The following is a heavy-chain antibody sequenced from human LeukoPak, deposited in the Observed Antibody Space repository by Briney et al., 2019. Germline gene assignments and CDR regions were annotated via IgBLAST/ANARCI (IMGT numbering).Heavy chain of an antibody. CDR3: AKSNSGYYPDY. V-gene: IGHV3-30*18. CDR2: ISYDGSNK. J-gene: IGHJ4*02. CDR1: GFTFSTYG. Sequence: GGSLRLSCAASGFTFSTYGMHWVRQAPGKGLEWVTVISYDGSNKYYADSVKGRFTISRDNSKNTLYLRMNSLRAEDTAVYYCAKSNSGYYPDYWGQGTLVTVSS. D-gene: IGHD3-22*01.